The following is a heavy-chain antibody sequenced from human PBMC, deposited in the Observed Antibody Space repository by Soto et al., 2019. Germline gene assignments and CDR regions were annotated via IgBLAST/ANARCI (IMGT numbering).Heavy chain of an antibody. CDR1: GFTFSSYG. Sequence: GGSLRLSCAASGFTFSSYGMHWVRQAPGKGLEWVAVISYDGSNKYYADSVKGRFTISRDNSKNTLYLQMNSLRAEDTAVYYCAKVQMSYGDGYYYYGMDVWGQGTTVTVSS. CDR3: AKVQMSYGDGYYYYGMDV. J-gene: IGHJ6*02. D-gene: IGHD4-17*01. V-gene: IGHV3-30*18. CDR2: ISYDGSNK.